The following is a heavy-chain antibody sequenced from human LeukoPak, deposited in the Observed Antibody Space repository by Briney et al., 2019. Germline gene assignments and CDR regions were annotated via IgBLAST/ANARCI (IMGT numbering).Heavy chain of an antibody. V-gene: IGHV3-7*01. CDR2: IKHDGSET. CDR1: GFTFSRYW. J-gene: IGHJ4*02. Sequence: GGSLRLSCAASGFTFSRYWMSWVRQAPGKGLEWVANIKHDGSETYYVDSVKGRFTISRDNAKNSLYLQMNSLRAEDTAVYYCATVCAVFGECDVFEYWGQGTLVTVSS. D-gene: IGHD3-10*02. CDR3: ATVCAVFGECDVFEY.